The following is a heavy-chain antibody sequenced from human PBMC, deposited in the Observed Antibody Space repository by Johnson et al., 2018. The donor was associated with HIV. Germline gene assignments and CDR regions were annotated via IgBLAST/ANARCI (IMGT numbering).Heavy chain of an antibody. CDR1: GFTFSSYA. CDR2: IKSKTDGGTT. D-gene: IGHD5/OR15-5a*01. V-gene: IGHV3-15*01. Sequence: VQLVESGGGVVQPGRSLRLSCAASGFTFSSYAMHWVRQAPGKGLEWVGRIKSKTDGGTTDYAAPVNCRFTISRDNSNNTLYLQMGRLRADDQAVYYCARERVHDKSSLDAFDIWGQGTMVTVSS. J-gene: IGHJ3*02. CDR3: ARERVHDKSSLDAFDI.